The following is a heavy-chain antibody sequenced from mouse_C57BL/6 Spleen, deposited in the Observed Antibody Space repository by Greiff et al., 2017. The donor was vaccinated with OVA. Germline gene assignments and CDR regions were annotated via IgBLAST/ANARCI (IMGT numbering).Heavy chain of an antibody. CDR2: ISSGGSYT. J-gene: IGHJ2*01. V-gene: IGHV5-6*02. D-gene: IGHD1-1*01. Sequence: DVMLVESGGDLVKPGGSLKLSCAASGFTFSSYGMSWVRQTPDKRLEWVATISSGGSYTYYPDSVKGRFTISRDNAKNTLYLQMSSLKSEDTAMYYCARRSSPYYFDYWGQGTTLTVSS. CDR1: GFTFSSYG. CDR3: ARRSSPYYFDY.